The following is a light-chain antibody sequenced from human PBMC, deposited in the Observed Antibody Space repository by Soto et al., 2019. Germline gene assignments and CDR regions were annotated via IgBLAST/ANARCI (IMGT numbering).Light chain of an antibody. CDR1: SSNIGSNT. CDR2: SNN. Sequence: QSVLTQPPSASGTPGQRVTISCSGSSSNIGSNTVNWYQQLPGTAPKVLIYSNNQRPSGVPDRLPGSKSGTSASLAISGLKSEDEADDYCAAWDDSLNGHVVFGGGTKLTVL. CDR3: AAWDDSLNGHVV. J-gene: IGLJ2*01. V-gene: IGLV1-44*01.